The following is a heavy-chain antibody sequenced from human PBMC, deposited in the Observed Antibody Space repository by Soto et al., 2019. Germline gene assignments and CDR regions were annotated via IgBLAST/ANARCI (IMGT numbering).Heavy chain of an antibody. CDR1: GFTFSSYS. D-gene: IGHD2-2*01. V-gene: IGHV3-21*01. Sequence: GGSLRLSCAASGFTFSSYSMNWVRQAPGKGLEWVSSISSSSSYIYYADSVKGRFTISRDNAKNSLYLQMNSLRAEDTAVYYCARDAAKDIVVVPAANYGMDVWGQGTTVTVSS. J-gene: IGHJ6*02. CDR2: ISSSSSYI. CDR3: ARDAAKDIVVVPAANYGMDV.